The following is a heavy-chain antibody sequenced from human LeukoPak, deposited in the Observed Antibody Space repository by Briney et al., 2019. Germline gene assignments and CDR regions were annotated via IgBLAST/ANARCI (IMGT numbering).Heavy chain of an antibody. CDR3: ARDLVGARADY. J-gene: IGHJ4*02. Sequence: GGSLRLPCAASGFTFSSYWMSWVRQAPGKGLEWVANIKQDGSEKYYVDSVKGRFTISRDNAKNSLYLQMNSLRAEDTAVYYCARDLVGARADYWGQGTLVTVSS. V-gene: IGHV3-7*01. CDR1: GFTFSSYW. CDR2: IKQDGSEK. D-gene: IGHD1-26*01.